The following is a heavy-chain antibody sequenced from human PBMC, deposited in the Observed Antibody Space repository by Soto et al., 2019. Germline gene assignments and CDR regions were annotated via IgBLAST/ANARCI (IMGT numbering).Heavy chain of an antibody. CDR2: ISGSGGST. D-gene: IGHD3-3*01. Sequence: GGALRLSCAASGFTFCRYPMCWVRQAPGKGLEWVSAISGSGGSTYYADSVKGRFTISRDNSKNTLYLQMNSLRAEDTAVYYCAKDQAGITIFGVVIGYYYGMDVWGQGTTVTVSS. J-gene: IGHJ6*02. CDR3: AKDQAGITIFGVVIGYYYGMDV. CDR1: GFTFCRYP. V-gene: IGHV3-23*01.